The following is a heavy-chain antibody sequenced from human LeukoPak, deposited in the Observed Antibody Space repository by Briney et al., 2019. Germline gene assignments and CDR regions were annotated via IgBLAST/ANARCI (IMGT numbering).Heavy chain of an antibody. CDR3: AALGYYDSSGYWPDAFDI. V-gene: IGHV1-69*05. J-gene: IGHJ3*02. D-gene: IGHD3-22*01. Sequence: SVKVSCKASGGTFSSYATSWVRQAPGQGLEWMGGIIPIFGTANYAQKFQGRVTITTDESTSTAYMELSSLRSEDTAVYYCAALGYYDSSGYWPDAFDIWGQGTMVTVSS. CDR2: IIPIFGTA. CDR1: GGTFSSYA.